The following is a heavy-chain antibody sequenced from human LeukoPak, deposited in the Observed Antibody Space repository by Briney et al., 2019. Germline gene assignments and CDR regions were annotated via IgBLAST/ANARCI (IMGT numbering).Heavy chain of an antibody. CDR3: ARDWGVSARPGYMDV. D-gene: IGHD6-6*01. J-gene: IGHJ6*03. Sequence: SETLSLTCTVSGGSISSYYWSWIRQPPGKGLEWIAYIYYSGSTKYNPSLKSRVTISVDTSKNQFSLRLSPVTAADTAVYYCARDWGVSARPGYMDVWGKGTTVTVSS. V-gene: IGHV4-59*01. CDR2: IYYSGST. CDR1: GGSISSYY.